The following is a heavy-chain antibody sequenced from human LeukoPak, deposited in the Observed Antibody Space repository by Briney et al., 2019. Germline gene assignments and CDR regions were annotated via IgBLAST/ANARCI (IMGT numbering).Heavy chain of an antibody. V-gene: IGHV4-30-2*01. J-gene: IGHJ4*02. CDR2: IYHSGST. D-gene: IGHD1-20*01. Sequence: SQTLSLTCAVSGGSISSGGYSWSWIRQPPGTGLEWIGYIYHSGSTYYNPSLKSRVTISVDRSKNQFSLKLSSVTAADTAVYYCARGRAITGTPFDYWGQGTLVTVSS. CDR3: ARGRAITGTPFDY. CDR1: GGSISSGGYS.